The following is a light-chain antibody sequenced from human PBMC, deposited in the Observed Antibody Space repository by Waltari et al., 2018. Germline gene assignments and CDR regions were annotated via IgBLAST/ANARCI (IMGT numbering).Light chain of an antibody. CDR2: RIS. CDR1: QCLVHSDGNTY. CDR3: MHGTDWPWT. V-gene: IGKV2-30*02. J-gene: IGKJ1*01. Sequence: DVVMTQSTLSLRVTLGQPASISCKSSQCLVHSDGNTYLTWFQQRPGQPPRRLIYRISNRDSGVPDRFSGSGSGTDFTLRISRVEAEDVGIYYCMHGTDWPWTFGQGTKVEIK.